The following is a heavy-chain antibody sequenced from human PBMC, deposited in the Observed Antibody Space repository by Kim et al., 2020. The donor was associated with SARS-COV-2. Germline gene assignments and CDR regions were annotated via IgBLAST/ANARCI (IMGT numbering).Heavy chain of an antibody. D-gene: IGHD1-26*01. Sequence: GGSLRLSCAASGFSFTTYTMYWVRQAPGKGLEWVSCISSSSYIQYADSVKGRFTISRDNAKNSLYLQMNSLRAEDTAVYYCARDPGSYFSFPGAYWGQGTLVTVSS. CDR1: GFSFTTYT. J-gene: IGHJ4*02. CDR2: ISSSSYI. V-gene: IGHV3-21*01. CDR3: ARDPGSYFSFPGAY.